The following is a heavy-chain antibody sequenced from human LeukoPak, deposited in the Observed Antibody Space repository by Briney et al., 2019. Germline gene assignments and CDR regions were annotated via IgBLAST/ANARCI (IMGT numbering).Heavy chain of an antibody. CDR1: GYTFTSYD. CDR2: MNPNSGNT. Sequence: ASVKVSCKASGYTFTSYDINWVRQATGQGLEWMGWMNPNSGNTGYAQKFQGRVTMTRNTSISTAYMGLSSLRSEDTAVYYCARTHYDYVWGSYRFNWFDPWGQGTLVTVSS. J-gene: IGHJ5*02. V-gene: IGHV1-8*01. CDR3: ARTHYDYVWGSYRFNWFDP. D-gene: IGHD3-16*02.